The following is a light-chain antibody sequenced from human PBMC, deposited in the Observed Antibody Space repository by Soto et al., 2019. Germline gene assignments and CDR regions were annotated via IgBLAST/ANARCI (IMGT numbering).Light chain of an antibody. CDR2: AAS. CDR3: QQRSNWPPFT. V-gene: IGKV3-11*01. CDR1: QSINSN. Sequence: TQSPATLSVAPGYRATPSCRSSQSINSNLAWYQQQPGQAPRLLIYAASTRATAVPDRFSGSGSGTDFTLTISSLEPEDFAVYYCQQRSNWPPFTFGQGTRREI. J-gene: IGKJ5*01.